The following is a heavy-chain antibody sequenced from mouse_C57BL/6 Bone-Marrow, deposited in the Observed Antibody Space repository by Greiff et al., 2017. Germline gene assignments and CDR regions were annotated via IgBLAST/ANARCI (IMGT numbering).Heavy chain of an antibody. CDR1: GYTFTDYY. J-gene: IGHJ2*01. D-gene: IGHD1-1*01. CDR3: AKRVYYYGSSSRHYFDY. CDR2: INPYNGGT. Sequence: EVQLQQSGPVLVKPGASVKMSCKASGYTFTDYYMNWVKQSHGKSLEWIGVINPYNGGTSYNQKFKGKATLTVDKSSSTAYMALNRLTSEDSAVYYCAKRVYYYGSSSRHYFDYWGQGTTLTGSS. V-gene: IGHV1-19*01.